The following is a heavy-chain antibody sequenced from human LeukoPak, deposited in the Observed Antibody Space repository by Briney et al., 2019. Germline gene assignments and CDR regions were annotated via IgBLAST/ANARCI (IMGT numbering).Heavy chain of an antibody. D-gene: IGHD3-22*01. CDR2: ISWNSGSI. CDR1: GFTFDDYA. Sequence: GGSLRLSCAASGFTFDDYAMHWVRQAPGKGLEWVSGISWNSGSIGYADSVKGRFTISRDNPKNSLYLQMNSLRAEDTALYYCAKGVTYYYDSSGFLPDFDYWGQGTLVTVSS. CDR3: AKGVTYYYDSSGFLPDFDY. J-gene: IGHJ4*02. V-gene: IGHV3-9*01.